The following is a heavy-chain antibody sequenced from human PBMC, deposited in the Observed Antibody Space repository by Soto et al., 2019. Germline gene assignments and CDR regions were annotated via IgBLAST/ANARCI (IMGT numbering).Heavy chain of an antibody. Sequence: ASVKVSCKASGYTFTSYYMHWVRQAPGQGLEWMGIINPSGGSTSYAQKFQGRVTVTRDTSTSTVYMELSSLRSEDTAVYYCAITHYYGSGSYPINWFDPWGQGTQVTVSS. CDR2: INPSGGST. V-gene: IGHV1-46*03. J-gene: IGHJ5*02. CDR3: AITHYYGSGSYPINWFDP. CDR1: GYTFTSYY. D-gene: IGHD3-10*01.